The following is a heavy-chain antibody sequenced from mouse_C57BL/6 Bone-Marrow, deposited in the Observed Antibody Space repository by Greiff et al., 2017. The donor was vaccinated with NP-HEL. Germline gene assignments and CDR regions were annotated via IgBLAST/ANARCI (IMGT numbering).Heavy chain of an antibody. Sequence: GVDFSRYWMSWVRRAPGKGLEWIGDINPDSSTINYAPSLKYKFIISRDNAKNTLYLQMSKVRSEETALYYCARNGYPEKPWFAYWGQGTLVTVSA. CDR2: INPDSSTI. V-gene: IGHV4-1*01. CDR3: ARNGYPEKPWFAY. D-gene: IGHD2-2*01. J-gene: IGHJ3*01. CDR1: GVDFSRYW.